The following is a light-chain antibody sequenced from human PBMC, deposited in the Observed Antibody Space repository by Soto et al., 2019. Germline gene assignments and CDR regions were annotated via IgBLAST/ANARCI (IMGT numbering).Light chain of an antibody. Sequence: EIVLTQSPGTLSLSPGERATRSCRASQSVSSSYLAWYQQKPGQAPRLLIYGASSRATGIPDRFSGSGSGTDFNLTISRLEPEDFAVYYCQKYGNSPWTFGQGTKVDIK. J-gene: IGKJ1*01. CDR1: QSVSSSY. CDR2: GAS. CDR3: QKYGNSPWT. V-gene: IGKV3-20*01.